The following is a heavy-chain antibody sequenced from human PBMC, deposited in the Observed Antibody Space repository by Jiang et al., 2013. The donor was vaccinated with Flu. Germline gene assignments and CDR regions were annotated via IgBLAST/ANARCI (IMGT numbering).Heavy chain of an antibody. CDR1: GFSFSTHA. Sequence: ASGFSFSTHAMHWVRQAPGKGLEWVAVISYDGSDTYYADSVKGRFTISRDDAKNTLYLQMNSLRPEDTAVYYCARDGGYSTVWYLGGYWGQGALVTVSS. CDR2: ISYDGSDT. J-gene: IGHJ4*02. V-gene: IGHV3-30*04. D-gene: IGHD6-19*01. CDR3: ARDGGYSTVWYLGGY.